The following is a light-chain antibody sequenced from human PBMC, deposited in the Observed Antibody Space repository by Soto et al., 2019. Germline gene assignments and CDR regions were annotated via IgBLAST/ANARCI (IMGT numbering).Light chain of an antibody. CDR1: QSISRD. Sequence: DIQMTPSPFSPSASVGDSVTITCRASQSISRDLNWYQQKPGKAPNLLIYAASTTASGVPSRFSGSGSGTDFALTISSLQLGDFATYYCEQSYSGQLAFGGGTNVDIK. J-gene: IGKJ4*01. CDR3: EQSYSGQLA. V-gene: IGKV1-39*01. CDR2: AAS.